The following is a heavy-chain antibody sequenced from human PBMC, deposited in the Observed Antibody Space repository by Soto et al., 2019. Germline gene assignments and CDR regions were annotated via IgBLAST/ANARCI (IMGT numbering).Heavy chain of an antibody. Sequence: GGSLRLSCAASGFTFSSYAMHWVRQAPGKGLEWVAVISYDGSNKYYADSVKGRFTISRDNSKNTLYLQMNSLRAEDTAVYYCARDLEYGDYDYWGQGTLVTVSS. J-gene: IGHJ4*02. CDR3: ARDLEYGDYDY. V-gene: IGHV3-30-3*01. D-gene: IGHD4-17*01. CDR2: ISYDGSNK. CDR1: GFTFSSYA.